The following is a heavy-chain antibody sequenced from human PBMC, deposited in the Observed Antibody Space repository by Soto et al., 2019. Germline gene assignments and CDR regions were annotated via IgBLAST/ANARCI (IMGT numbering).Heavy chain of an antibody. J-gene: IGHJ5*02. CDR1: GFTFSSYA. CDR2: ISGSGGSR. V-gene: IGHV3-23*01. CDR3: AKVMVNNWFDP. Sequence: LRLSCAASGFTFSSYAMSWVRQAPGKGLEWVSLISGSGGSRYYADSVKGRFTISRDNSKNTLYLQMNSLRADDTAVYYCAKVMVNNWFDPWGQGTLVTVSS. D-gene: IGHD5-18*01.